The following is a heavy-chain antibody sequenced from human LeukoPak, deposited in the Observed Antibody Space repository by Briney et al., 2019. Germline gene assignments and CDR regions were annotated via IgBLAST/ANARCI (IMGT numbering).Heavy chain of an antibody. CDR2: ISAYNGNT. D-gene: IGHD3-22*01. CDR1: GYAFTSYG. CDR3: ARDPPNYYDSSGLDGGY. V-gene: IGHV1-18*01. J-gene: IGHJ4*02. Sequence: EASVKVSCKASGYAFTSYGISWVRQAPGQGLEWMGWISAYNGNTNYAQKLQGRVTMTTDTSTSTAYMELRSPRSDDTAVYYCARDPPNYYDSSGLDGGYWGQGTLVTVSS.